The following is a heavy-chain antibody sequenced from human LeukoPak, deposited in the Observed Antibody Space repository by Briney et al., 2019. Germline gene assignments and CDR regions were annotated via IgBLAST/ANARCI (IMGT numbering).Heavy chain of an antibody. CDR2: ISSSSSFI. CDR1: GVRFVSYS. J-gene: IGHJ4*02. V-gene: IGHV3-21*05. Sequence: GGSLRLSCAASGVRFVSYSMNWVRQAPGRGLEWISYISSSSSFIHYADSVKGRFTISRDNAKNSLYLQMNSLRAEDTAVYYCASLLVAGVASVDYWGQGTLVTVSS. CDR3: ASLLVAGVASVDY. D-gene: IGHD6-19*01.